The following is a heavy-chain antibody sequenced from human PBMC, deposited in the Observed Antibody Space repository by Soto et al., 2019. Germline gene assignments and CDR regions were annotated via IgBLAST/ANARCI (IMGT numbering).Heavy chain of an antibody. CDR2: IVARGDAT. D-gene: IGHD6-13*01. Sequence: EVQLLESGGALVQPGGSLRLACAASGLTFNRYTMGWVRQAPGKGLEWVSAIVARGDATYYADSVKGRFTISRDNSKDTLYLQMNSLRGDDTAVYYCAKDRMGPEAGTWYFDLWGRGTLVTVSS. J-gene: IGHJ2*01. CDR3: AKDRMGPEAGTWYFDL. V-gene: IGHV3-23*01. CDR1: GLTFNRYT.